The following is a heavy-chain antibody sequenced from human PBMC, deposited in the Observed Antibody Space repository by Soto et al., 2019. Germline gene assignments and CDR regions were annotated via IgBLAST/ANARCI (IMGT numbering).Heavy chain of an antibody. CDR1: GFTFSSYA. D-gene: IGHD1-26*01. Sequence: QVQLVESGGGVVQPGRSLRLSCAASGFTFSSYAMHWVRQAPGKGLEWVAVISYDGSNKYYADSVKGRFTISRDNSKNTLYLQMNSLRAEDTAVYYCARDRRPVGSSHDYWGQGTLVTVSS. J-gene: IGHJ4*02. V-gene: IGHV3-30-3*01. CDR2: ISYDGSNK. CDR3: ARDRRPVGSSHDY.